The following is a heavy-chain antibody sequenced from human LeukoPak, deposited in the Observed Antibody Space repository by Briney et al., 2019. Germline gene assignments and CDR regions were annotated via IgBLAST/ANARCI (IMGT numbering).Heavy chain of an antibody. V-gene: IGHV3-21*01. CDR3: AKDKELGPEYFQE. CDR2: ISSISNYI. Sequence: GGSLRLSCAASGFTFSSYSMSWVRQAPGKGLEWVSSISSISNYIYYADSVKGRFTISRDNAKNSLYLQMNSLRAEDTAVYYCAKDKELGPEYFQEWGQGTLVSVSS. CDR1: GFTFSSYS. J-gene: IGHJ1*01. D-gene: IGHD1-7*01.